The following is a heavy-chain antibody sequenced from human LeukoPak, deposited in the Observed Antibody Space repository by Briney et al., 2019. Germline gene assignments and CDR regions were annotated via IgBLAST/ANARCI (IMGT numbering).Heavy chain of an antibody. CDR2: IHYSGST. D-gene: IGHD5-18*01. CDR1: GGSMSSYY. J-gene: IGHJ4*02. CDR3: ARRAGTAMVPYYYDY. Sequence: SETLSLTCTVSGGSMSSYYWSWIRQPPGKGLEWIGYIHYSGSTNYNPSLKSRVTISLDTSKNQFSLKMSSVTAADTAVYYCARRAGTAMVPYYYDYWGQGTLVTVSS. V-gene: IGHV4-59*01.